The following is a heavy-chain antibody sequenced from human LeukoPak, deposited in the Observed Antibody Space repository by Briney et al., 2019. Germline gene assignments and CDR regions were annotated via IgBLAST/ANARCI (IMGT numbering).Heavy chain of an antibody. CDR1: GFTFSSYW. J-gene: IGHJ6*03. CDR2: IKQDGSEK. CDR3: ARGAYITMVRGVIDYYYYMDV. Sequence: GGSLRLSCAASGFTFSSYWMSWVRQAPGKGLEWVANIKQDGSEKYYVDSVKGRFTTSRDNAKNSLYLQMNSLRAEDTAVYYCARGAYITMVRGVIDYYYYMDVWGKGTTVTVSS. V-gene: IGHV3-7*01. D-gene: IGHD3-10*01.